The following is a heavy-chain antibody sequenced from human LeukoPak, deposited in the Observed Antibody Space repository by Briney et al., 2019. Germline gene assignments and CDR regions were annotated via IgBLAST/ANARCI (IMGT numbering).Heavy chain of an antibody. J-gene: IGHJ4*02. D-gene: IGHD3-9*01. CDR3: ARHDLDLYDILTGYPTGSFDY. CDR2: IYYSGST. V-gene: IGHV4-59*08. CDR1: GGSFSGYY. Sequence: SETLSLTCAVYGGSFSGYYWSWIRQPPGKGLEWIGYIYYSGSTNYNPSLKSRVTISVDTSKNQFSLKLSSVTAADTAVYYCARHDLDLYDILTGYPTGSFDYWGQGTLVTVSS.